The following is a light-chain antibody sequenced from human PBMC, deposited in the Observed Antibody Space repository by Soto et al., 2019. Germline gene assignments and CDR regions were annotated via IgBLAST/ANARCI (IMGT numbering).Light chain of an antibody. V-gene: IGLV2-8*01. CDR3: SSYTGTNDARV. CDR1: SSDVGGYNY. CDR2: EVN. J-gene: IGLJ3*02. Sequence: QSALTQPPSASRSPGQSVTISCTGTSSDVGGYNYVSWYQQHPSKAPKHMIYEVNKRPSGVPDRFSGSKSDNTASLTVSGLQADDEADYFCSSYTGTNDARVFGGGTKLTVL.